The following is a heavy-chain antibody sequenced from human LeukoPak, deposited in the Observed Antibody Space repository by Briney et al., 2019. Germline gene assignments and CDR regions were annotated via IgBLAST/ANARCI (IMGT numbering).Heavy chain of an antibody. D-gene: IGHD3-10*01. V-gene: IGHV3-23*01. CDR1: GFTFSSYA. J-gene: IGHJ4*02. CDR2: ISGSGGST. Sequence: GGSLRLSCAASGFTFSSYAMSWARQAPGEGLEWVSAISGSGGSTYYADSVKGRFTISRDNSKNTLYLQMNSLRAEDTAVYYCAKDRAYYSDYWGQGTLVTVSS. CDR3: AKDRAYYSDY.